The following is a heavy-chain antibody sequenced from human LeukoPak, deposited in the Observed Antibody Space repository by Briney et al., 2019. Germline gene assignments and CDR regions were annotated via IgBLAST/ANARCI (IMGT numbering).Heavy chain of an antibody. J-gene: IGHJ4*02. D-gene: IGHD4-17*01. CDR1: GYKLTDNW. CDR2: INTKTGAT. CDR3: ARAQHDYGDYGDY. Sequence: ASVKVSCKAFGYKLTDNWIHWVRQAPGQGLEWMGWINTKTGATNIAQKFQGRVTMTRDTSISTAYMELSSLRSEDTAVYYCARAQHDYGDYGDYWGQGTLVTVSS. V-gene: IGHV1-2*02.